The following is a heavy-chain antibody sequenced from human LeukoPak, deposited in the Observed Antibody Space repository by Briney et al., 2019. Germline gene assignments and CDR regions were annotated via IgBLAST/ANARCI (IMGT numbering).Heavy chain of an antibody. CDR1: GFTFSSDE. V-gene: IGHV3-48*03. D-gene: IGHD2/OR15-2a*01. J-gene: IGHJ4*02. CDR2: ISSSGRTI. Sequence: GGSLRLSCAASGFTFSSDEMNWVRQAPGKGLEWVSYISSSGRTIYYADSVKGRFTVSRDNAKNSLYLQMNGLRAEDTAVYYCARGLLLDWGQGTLVTVSS. CDR3: ARGLLLD.